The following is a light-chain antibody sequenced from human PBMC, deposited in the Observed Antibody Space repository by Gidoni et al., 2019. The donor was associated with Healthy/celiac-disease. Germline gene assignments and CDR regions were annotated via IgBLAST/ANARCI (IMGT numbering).Light chain of an antibody. CDR3: QQYNNWPPGLT. CDR2: GAS. J-gene: IGKJ4*01. Sequence: EIVMTQSPATLSVSPGERATLPCRASQSVSSNLAWYQQNPGQAPRLLIYGASTRATGIPARFRGSGSGTEFTLTISSLQSEDFAVYYCQQYNNWPPGLTFGGGTKVEIK. CDR1: QSVSSN. V-gene: IGKV3-15*01.